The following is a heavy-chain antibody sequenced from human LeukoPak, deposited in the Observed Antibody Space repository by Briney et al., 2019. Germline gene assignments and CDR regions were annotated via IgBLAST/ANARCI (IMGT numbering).Heavy chain of an antibody. D-gene: IGHD6-13*01. V-gene: IGHV4-59*01. J-gene: IGHJ4*02. CDR2: IYYSGST. CDR3: ARAGAEAAAGTPFDY. Sequence: SETLSLTCAVYGGSFSGYYWSWIRQPPGKGLEWIGYIYYSGSTNYNPSLKSRVTISVDTSKNQFSLKLSSVTAADTAVYYCARAGAEAAAGTPFDYWGQGTLVTVSS. CDR1: GGSFSGYY.